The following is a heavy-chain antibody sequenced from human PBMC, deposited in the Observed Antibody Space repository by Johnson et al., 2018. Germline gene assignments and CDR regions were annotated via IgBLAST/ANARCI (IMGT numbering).Heavy chain of an antibody. CDR3: ARGRTTVTTWDYYYYYGMDV. D-gene: IGHD4-11*01. Sequence: QVQLQESGPGLVKPSETLSLTCTVSGGSISSYYWSWIRQPPGKGLEWIGYIYYSGSTNYNPSLKSRVPISVDTSKNQSPLKLSPVTAADTAVYYCARGRTTVTTWDYYYYYGMDVWGQGTTVTVSS. CDR2: IYYSGST. V-gene: IGHV4-59*01. CDR1: GGSISSYY. J-gene: IGHJ6*02.